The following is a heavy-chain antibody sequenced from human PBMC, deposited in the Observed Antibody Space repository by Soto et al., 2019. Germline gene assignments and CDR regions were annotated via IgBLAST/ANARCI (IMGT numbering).Heavy chain of an antibody. CDR1: GFTFSNYG. J-gene: IGHJ4*02. Sequence: QVQLVESGGGVVQPGRSLRLSCTASGFTFSNYGMHWVRQAPGKGLEWMAAIWYDGGNKYYADSVKGRFTISRDNSKNTLYLQMNSLRAQDTAVYYCARRGGNGWWDIEYWGQGTLVTVSS. V-gene: IGHV3-33*01. CDR2: IWYDGGNK. CDR3: ARRGGNGWWDIEY. D-gene: IGHD6-19*01.